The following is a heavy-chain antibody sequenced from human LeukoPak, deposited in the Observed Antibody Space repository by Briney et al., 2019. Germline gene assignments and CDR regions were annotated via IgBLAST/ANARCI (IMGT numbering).Heavy chain of an antibody. CDR1: GYSFTSYW. CDR2: IYPGDSDT. J-gene: IGHJ3*02. CDR3: ARHFWESYDAFDI. D-gene: IGHD3-3*01. Sequence: GESLKISCKGSGYSFTSYWIAWVRQMPGKGLEWMGIIYPGDSDTRYSPSFQGQVTISADMSISTAYLQWSSLKASDTAIYYCARHFWESYDAFDIWGQGTMVTVSS. V-gene: IGHV5-51*01.